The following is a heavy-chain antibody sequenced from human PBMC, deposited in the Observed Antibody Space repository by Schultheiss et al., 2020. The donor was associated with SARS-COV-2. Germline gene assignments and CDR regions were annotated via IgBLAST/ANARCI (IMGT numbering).Heavy chain of an antibody. CDR2: IFRGGTT. J-gene: IGHJ6*02. CDR1: GFTLSRYS. Sequence: GGSLRLSCSDSGFTLSRYSMNWIRQAPGKGLEWVSVIFRGGTTYYADSVKGRFIISRDKSKNTVFLQMNSLRAEDTAAYYCARGATVTTGSYSSYNGMDVWGQGTTVTVSS. V-gene: IGHV3-66*01. CDR3: ARGATVTTGSYSSYNGMDV. D-gene: IGHD4-17*01.